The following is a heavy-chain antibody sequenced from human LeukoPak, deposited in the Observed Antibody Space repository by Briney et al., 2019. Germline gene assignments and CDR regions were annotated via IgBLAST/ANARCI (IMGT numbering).Heavy chain of an antibody. CDR3: ARGGEGYNDDAFEV. V-gene: IGHV4-59*11. J-gene: IGHJ3*01. CDR2: IYNSATT. D-gene: IGHD5-24*01. CDR1: GDSIRSHY. Sequence: PLETLSLTCTVSGDSIRSHYCAWIRQSPGKGLEWIGHIYNSATTDYNPSFKSRVTISLDTSKKQFSLKMTSVTALDSAVYYCARGGEGYNDDAFEVWGLGTAVTVSS.